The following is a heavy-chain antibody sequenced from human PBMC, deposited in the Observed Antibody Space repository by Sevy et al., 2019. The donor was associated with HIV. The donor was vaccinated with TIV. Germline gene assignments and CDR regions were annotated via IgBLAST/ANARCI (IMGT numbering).Heavy chain of an antibody. D-gene: IGHD1-26*01. CDR2: IYYSGST. V-gene: IGHV4-59*01. J-gene: IGHJ4*02. CDR1: GGSISSYY. CDR3: AREVGDEGPHDC. Sequence: SETLSLTCTVSGGSISSYYWSWIRQPPGKGLEWIGYIYYSGSTNYNPSLKSRVTTSVDTSKNQFSLKLSSVTAADTAVYYCAREVGDEGPHDCWGQGTLVTVSS.